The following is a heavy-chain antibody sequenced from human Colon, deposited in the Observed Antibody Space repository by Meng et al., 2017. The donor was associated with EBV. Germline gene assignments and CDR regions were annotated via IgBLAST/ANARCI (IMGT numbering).Heavy chain of an antibody. V-gene: IGHV4-4*02. CDR1: GGPLSSRNW. Sequence: LRAPRPGLRKPSGTLSLPCAVSGGPLSSRNWWSWVRQPPGKGLEWIGEIYHSGSTNYNPSLKSRVTISVDESKNQFSLRLSSVTAADTAVYYCARVGAYCGGDCYHPRWGQGTLVTVSS. D-gene: IGHD2-21*02. J-gene: IGHJ4*02. CDR2: IYHSGST. CDR3: ARVGAYCGGDCYHPR.